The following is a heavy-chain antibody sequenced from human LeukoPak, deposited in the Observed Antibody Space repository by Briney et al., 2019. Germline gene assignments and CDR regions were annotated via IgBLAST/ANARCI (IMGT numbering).Heavy chain of an antibody. D-gene: IGHD3-16*01. J-gene: IGHJ4*02. CDR2: IRYDGSNK. CDR3: VRDRLGDFYFDY. V-gene: IGHV3-30*02. CDR1: GFTFSSYG. Sequence: GGSLRLSCAASGFTFSSYGLHWVRQAPGKGLEWVAFIRYDGSNKYYADSVKGRFTISRDNAKKSLYLQMNSLRAEDTAVYYCVRDRLGDFYFDYWGQGTLVTVSS.